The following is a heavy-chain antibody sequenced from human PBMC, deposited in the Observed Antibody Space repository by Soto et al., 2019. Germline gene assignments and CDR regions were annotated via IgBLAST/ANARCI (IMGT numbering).Heavy chain of an antibody. V-gene: IGHV4-39*01. CDR2: IYYSGST. J-gene: IGHJ5*02. CDR3: ATSNWFHP. Sequence: SETLSLTCTVSGGSISSRGYYWGWIRQPPGKGLEWIGTIYYSGSTYYNPSLKSRVTISVDTSKNQFSLKLSSVTAADTAVYHCATSNWFHPWGQGTLVTVS. CDR1: GGSISSRGYY.